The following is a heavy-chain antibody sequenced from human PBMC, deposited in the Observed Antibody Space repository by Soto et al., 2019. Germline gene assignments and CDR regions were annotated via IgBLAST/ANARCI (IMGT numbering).Heavy chain of an antibody. CDR1: GYTFTSYA. CDR2: INAGNGNT. V-gene: IGHV1-3*01. J-gene: IGHJ4*02. Sequence: SVKVSCKASGYTFTSYAIHWVRQAPGQRLEWMGWINAGNGNTKYSQKFQGRVTISRDTSASTAYMELSSLRSEDTAVYYCARGDYYDIHDYWGQGTLVTVLL. CDR3: ARGDYYDIHDY. D-gene: IGHD3-22*01.